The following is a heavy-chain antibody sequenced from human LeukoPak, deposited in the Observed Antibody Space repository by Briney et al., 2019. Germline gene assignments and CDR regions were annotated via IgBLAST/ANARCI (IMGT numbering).Heavy chain of an antibody. CDR3: ARGAPPDIVVVPAASLRFDP. Sequence: SETLSLTCTVYGGSFSGYYWSWIRQPPRKGLERMGKINHSGSTNYNPSPKSRVTISIDMYKNKFSLTLSPVTAAAAAAYYYARGAPPDIVVVPAASLRFDPWGQGTLVTVFS. CDR2: INHSGST. D-gene: IGHD2-2*01. V-gene: IGHV4-34*01. CDR1: GGSFSGYY. J-gene: IGHJ5*02.